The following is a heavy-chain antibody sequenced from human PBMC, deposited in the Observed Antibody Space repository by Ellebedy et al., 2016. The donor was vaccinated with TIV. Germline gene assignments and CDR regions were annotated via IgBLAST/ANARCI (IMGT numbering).Heavy chain of an antibody. CDR2: IIPIFGTA. Sequence: ASVKVSCKASGGTFSSYAISWVRQAPGQGLEWMGGIIPIFGTANYAQKFQGRVTITADESTSTAYMELSSLRSEDTAVYYCARDLAGTSSGNVDYWGQGTLVTVSS. D-gene: IGHD1-1*01. CDR1: GGTFSSYA. V-gene: IGHV1-69*13. J-gene: IGHJ4*02. CDR3: ARDLAGTSSGNVDY.